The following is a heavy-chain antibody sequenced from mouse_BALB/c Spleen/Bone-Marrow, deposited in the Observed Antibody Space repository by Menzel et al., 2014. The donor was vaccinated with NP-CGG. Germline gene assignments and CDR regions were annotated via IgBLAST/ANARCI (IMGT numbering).Heavy chain of an antibody. Sequence: EVQLVESGGGLVKLGGSLELSCAASGFTFSRYYMSWVRQTPEKRLDLVAAINSNGVNTYYPDTVKGRFTISRDNAKNTLYLQMSSLKSEDTALYYCARHGGFGNYFDYWGQGTTLTVSS. V-gene: IGHV5-6-2*01. D-gene: IGHD1-1*02. CDR1: GFTFSRYY. CDR2: INSNGVNT. CDR3: ARHGGFGNYFDY. J-gene: IGHJ2*01.